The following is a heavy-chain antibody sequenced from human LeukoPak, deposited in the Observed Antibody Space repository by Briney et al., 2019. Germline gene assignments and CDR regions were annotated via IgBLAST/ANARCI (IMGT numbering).Heavy chain of an antibody. CDR3: ARECVGPTILYYFDY. J-gene: IGHJ4*02. V-gene: IGHV4-38-2*02. Sequence: KPSETLSLTCTVSGGSISSGYYWGWIRQPPGKGLEWIGSIYHSGSTYYNPSLKSRVTISVDTSKNQFSLKLSSVTAADTAVYYCARECVGPTILYYFDYWGQGTLVTVSS. D-gene: IGHD1-26*01. CDR2: IYHSGST. CDR1: GGSISSGYY.